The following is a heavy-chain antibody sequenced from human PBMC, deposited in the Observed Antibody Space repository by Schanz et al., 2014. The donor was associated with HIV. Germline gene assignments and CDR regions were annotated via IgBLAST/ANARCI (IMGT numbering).Heavy chain of an antibody. D-gene: IGHD3-22*01. CDR2: ISYDGSNK. CDR3: ASPLLYDSLDV. Sequence: VQLMESGGGPEKPGGSLRLSCAVSGFTFSDAWMSWVRQTPGKGLEWVAVISYDGSNKYYADSVKGRFTISRDNSKNTLYLQMNSLRAEDTAVYYCASPLLYDSLDVWGQGTTVTVSS. J-gene: IGHJ6*02. CDR1: GFTFSDAW. V-gene: IGHV3-30*03.